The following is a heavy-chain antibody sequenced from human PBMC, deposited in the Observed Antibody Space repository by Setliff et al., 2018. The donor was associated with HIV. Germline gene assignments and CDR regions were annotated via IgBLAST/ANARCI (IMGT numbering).Heavy chain of an antibody. J-gene: IGHJ4*02. CDR1: GASISSYY. CDR3: ARGAYRDGYDY. V-gene: IGHV4-59*01. CDR2: VDYNGRT. Sequence: SETLSLTCSVSGASISSYYWSWIRQPPGKGLEWIGYVDYNGRTDYNPSLKSRVTIPLDTSKNQVSLKLSSVAAADTAVYHCARGAYRDGYDYWGQGTLVTVSS. D-gene: IGHD5-18*01.